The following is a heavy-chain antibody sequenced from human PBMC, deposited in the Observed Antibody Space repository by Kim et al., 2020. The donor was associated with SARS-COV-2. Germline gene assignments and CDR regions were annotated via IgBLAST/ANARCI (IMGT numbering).Heavy chain of an antibody. CDR2: INHSGST. Sequence: SETLSLTCAVYGGSFSGYYWSWIRQPPGKGLEWIGEINHSGSTNYNPSLKSRVTISVDTSKNQFSLKLSSVTAADTAVYYCARGRGWYCSSTSCLSSWFDPWGQGTLVTVSS. CDR3: ARGRGWYCSSTSCLSSWFDP. D-gene: IGHD2-2*01. V-gene: IGHV4-34*01. CDR1: GGSFSGYY. J-gene: IGHJ5*02.